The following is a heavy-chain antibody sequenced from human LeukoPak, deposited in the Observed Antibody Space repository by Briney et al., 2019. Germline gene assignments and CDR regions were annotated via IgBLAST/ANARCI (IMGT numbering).Heavy chain of an antibody. CDR2: IYPGDSDT. Sequence: GESLKISCKGSGYSFTSYWIGWVRQMPGIGLEWMGIIYPGDSDTRYSPSFQGQVTISADKSISTAYLQWSSLKASDTAMYYCARSSGGDLYCSSTSCYGDAFDIWGQGTMVTVSS. V-gene: IGHV5-51*01. D-gene: IGHD2-2*01. CDR1: GYSFTSYW. J-gene: IGHJ3*02. CDR3: ARSSGGDLYCSSTSCYGDAFDI.